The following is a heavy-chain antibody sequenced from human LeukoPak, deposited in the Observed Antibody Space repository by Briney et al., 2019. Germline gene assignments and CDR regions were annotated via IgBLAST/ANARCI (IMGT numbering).Heavy chain of an antibody. Sequence: SETLSLTCTVSGDSIRGFYWSWIRQPAGKGLEWIGRMSASVSTNYNPSLKSRVTMSVDTSKNQFSLKLSSVTAADTAVYYCARDSDLTASYYYGMDVWGQGTTVTVSS. CDR1: GDSIRGFY. CDR2: MSASVST. CDR3: ARDSDLTASYYYGMDV. V-gene: IGHV4-4*07. D-gene: IGHD3-9*01. J-gene: IGHJ6*02.